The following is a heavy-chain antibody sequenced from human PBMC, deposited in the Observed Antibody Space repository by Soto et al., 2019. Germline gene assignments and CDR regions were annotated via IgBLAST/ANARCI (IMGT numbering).Heavy chain of an antibody. CDR1: GFTFSNAW. CDR3: TTDFREVVITPRVRPNYYGMDV. Sequence: PGGSLRLSCAASGFTFSNAWMSWVRQAPGKXLEWVGRIKSKTDGGTTDYAAPVKGRFTISRDDSKNTLYLQMNSLKTEDTAVYYCTTDFREVVITPRVRPNYYGMDVWGQGTTVTVSS. J-gene: IGHJ6*02. V-gene: IGHV3-15*01. CDR2: IKSKTDGGTT. D-gene: IGHD3-22*01.